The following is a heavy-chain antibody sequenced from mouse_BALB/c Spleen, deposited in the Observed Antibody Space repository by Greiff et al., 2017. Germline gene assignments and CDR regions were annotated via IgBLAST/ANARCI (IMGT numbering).Heavy chain of an antibody. J-gene: IGHJ3*01. V-gene: IGHV2-9*02. CDR3: ARGSSYLAWFAY. CDR1: GFSLTSYG. D-gene: IGHD1-1*01. CDR2: IWAGGST. Sequence: VKLMESGPGLVAPSQSLSITCTVSGFSLTSYGVHWVRQPPGKGLEWLGVIWAGGSTNYNSALMSRLSISKDNSKSQVFLKMNSLQTDDTAMYYCARGSSYLAWFAYWGQGTLVTVSA.